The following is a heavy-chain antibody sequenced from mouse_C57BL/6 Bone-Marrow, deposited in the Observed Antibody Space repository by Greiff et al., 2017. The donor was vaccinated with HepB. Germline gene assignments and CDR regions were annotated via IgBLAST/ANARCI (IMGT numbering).Heavy chain of an antibody. D-gene: IGHD1-1*01. J-gene: IGHJ1*03. CDR1: GYTFTDYY. Sequence: EVQLQQSGPVLVKPGASVKMSCKASGYTFTDYYMNWVKQSHGKSLEWIGVINPYNGGTSYNQKFKGKATLTADKSSSTAYMQLSSLTSEDSAVYYCAPYYYGSSPWYFDVWGTGTTVTVSS. CDR2: INPYNGGT. V-gene: IGHV1-19*01. CDR3: APYYYGSSPWYFDV.